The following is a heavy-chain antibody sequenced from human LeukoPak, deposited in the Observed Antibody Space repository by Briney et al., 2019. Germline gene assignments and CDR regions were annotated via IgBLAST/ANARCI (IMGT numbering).Heavy chain of an antibody. Sequence: PGGSLRLSCAASGLTFSDFWMHWVRQPPGKGLVWVALVKGDGRTTIYADSVKGRFTISRDNDKNTLYLKMNSLRADHSGFYYCATGHSYGYDYWGQGVLVTLSS. D-gene: IGHD5-18*01. CDR1: GLTFSDFW. CDR2: VKGDGRTT. J-gene: IGHJ4*02. V-gene: IGHV3-74*01. CDR3: ATGHSYGYDY.